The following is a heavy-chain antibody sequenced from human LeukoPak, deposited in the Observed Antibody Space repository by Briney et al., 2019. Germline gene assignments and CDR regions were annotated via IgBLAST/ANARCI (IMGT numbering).Heavy chain of an antibody. CDR1: GGSISSSSYY. CDR3: ARNLPYDTAMPNPFDY. CDR2: IYYSGST. V-gene: IGHV4-39*07. Sequence: SETLSLTCTVSGGSISSSSYYWGWIRQPPGKGLEWIGSIYYSGSTYYHPSLKSRVTISVDTSKNQFSLKLSSVTAADTAVYYCARNLPYDTAMPNPFDYWGQGTLVTVSS. D-gene: IGHD5-18*01. J-gene: IGHJ4*02.